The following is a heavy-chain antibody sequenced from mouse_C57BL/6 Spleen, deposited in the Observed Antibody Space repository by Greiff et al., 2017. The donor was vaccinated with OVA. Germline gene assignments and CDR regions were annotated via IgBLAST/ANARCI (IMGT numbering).Heavy chain of an antibody. D-gene: IGHD1-1*01. CDR2: INSDGSST. J-gene: IGHJ4*01. V-gene: IGHV5-16*01. CDR3: AREYYGSNYYAMDY. CDR1: GFTFSDYY. Sequence: DVQLVESEGGLVQPGSSMKLSCTASGFTFSDYYMPWVRQVPEKGLEWVANINSDGSSTYYLDSLKSRFIISRDNAKNILYLQMSSLKSEDTATYYCAREYYGSNYYAMDYWGQGTSVTVSS.